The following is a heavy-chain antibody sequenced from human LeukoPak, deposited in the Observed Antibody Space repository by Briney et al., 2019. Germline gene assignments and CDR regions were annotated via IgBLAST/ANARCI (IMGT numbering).Heavy chain of an antibody. V-gene: IGHV3-23*01. CDR3: ARRAGAYSHPYDY. CDR1: GFIFSRYG. D-gene: IGHD4/OR15-4a*01. J-gene: IGHJ4*02. CDR2: ISGSGDSR. Sequence: PGGSLRLSCAASGFIFSRYGMSWVRQAPGKGLEWVSAISGSGDSRYYADSVKGRFTISRDNSKNTLYLQMNSLRAEDTAVYYCARRAGAYSHPYDYWGQGTLVTVSS.